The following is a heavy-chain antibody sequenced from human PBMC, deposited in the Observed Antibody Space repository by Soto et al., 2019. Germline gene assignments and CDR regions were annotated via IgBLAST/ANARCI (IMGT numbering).Heavy chain of an antibody. J-gene: IGHJ4*02. V-gene: IGHV4-30-4*01. CDR3: ARTYYYDSSGYYKTRAFDY. CDR2: IYYSGST. Sequence: SETLSLTCTVSGGSISSGDYYWSWIRQPPGKGLEWIGYIYYSGSTYYNPSLKSRVTISVDTSKNHFSLKLSSVTAADTAVYYCARTYYYDSSGYYKTRAFDYWGQGTLVTVSS. D-gene: IGHD3-22*01. CDR1: GGSISSGDYY.